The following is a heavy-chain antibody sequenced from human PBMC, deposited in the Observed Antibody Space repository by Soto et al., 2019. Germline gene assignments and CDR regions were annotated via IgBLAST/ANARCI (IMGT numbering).Heavy chain of an antibody. J-gene: IGHJ4*02. V-gene: IGHV1-18*01. D-gene: IGHD6-13*01. CDR3: ARWIAAAGTPDYFDY. CDR2: ISAYNGNT. Sequence: ASVKVSCKASGYTFTSYGSSWVRQAPGQGLEWMGWISAYNGNTNYAQKLQGRVTMTTDTSTSTAYMELRSLRSDDTAVYYCARWIAAAGTPDYFDYWGQGTLVTVSS. CDR1: GYTFTSYG.